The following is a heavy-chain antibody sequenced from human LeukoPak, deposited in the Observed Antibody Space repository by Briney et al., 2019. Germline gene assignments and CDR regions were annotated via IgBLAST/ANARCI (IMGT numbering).Heavy chain of an antibody. Sequence: SVKVSCKASGGTFGKYTISWVRQRPGQGLEWMGGITPLFGTAKYAQKFQGRVTVTADESASTAYMELSSLRSEDTAIYYCARHAGVLRFLEWSTNWYFDLWGRGTLVTVSS. CDR1: GGTFGKYT. D-gene: IGHD3-3*01. V-gene: IGHV1-69*13. CDR2: ITPLFGTA. J-gene: IGHJ2*01. CDR3: ARHAGVLRFLEWSTNWYFDL.